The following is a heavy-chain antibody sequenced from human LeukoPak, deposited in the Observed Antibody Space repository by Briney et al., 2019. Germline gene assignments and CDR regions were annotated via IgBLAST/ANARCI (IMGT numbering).Heavy chain of an antibody. CDR1: GGSINSYF. Sequence: SETLSLTCTVTGGSINSYFWGWVRQPAGKGLEWIGRIYTSGTNNYNPTLKSRLTMSVDTSKNQFSLTLRSVTAADSAVYYCGRQGYTASYYFLDYWSQGSLVTVSS. CDR2: IYTSGTN. CDR3: GRQGYTASYYFLDY. V-gene: IGHV4-4*07. J-gene: IGHJ4*02. D-gene: IGHD1-26*01.